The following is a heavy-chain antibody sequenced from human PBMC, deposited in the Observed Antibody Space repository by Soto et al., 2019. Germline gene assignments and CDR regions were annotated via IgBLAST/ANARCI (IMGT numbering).Heavy chain of an antibody. D-gene: IGHD3-9*01. CDR2: INSDGSST. J-gene: IGHJ6*02. CDR3: ARDGGRFYDILTATYSYDGMDV. V-gene: IGHV3-74*01. Sequence: EVQLVESGGGLVQPGGSLRLSCAASGFTFSSYWMHWVRQAPGKGLVWVSRINSDGSSTSYADPVKGRFTISRDNAKNTLYLQMNSLRAEDTAVYYCARDGGRFYDILTATYSYDGMDVWGQGTTVTVSS. CDR1: GFTFSSYW.